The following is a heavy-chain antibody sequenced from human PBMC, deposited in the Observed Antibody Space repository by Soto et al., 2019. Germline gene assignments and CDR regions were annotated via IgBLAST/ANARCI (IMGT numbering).Heavy chain of an antibody. CDR1: GGSISSYY. CDR2: IYYSGST. J-gene: IGHJ6*02. D-gene: IGHD5-12*01. Sequence: SETLSLTCTVSGGSISSYYWSWIRQPPGKGLEWIGYIYYSGSTNYNPSLKSRVTISVDTSKNQFSLKLSSVTAADTAVYYCARDLRYSGYDRDLNYYYYYGMDVWGQGTTVTVSS. V-gene: IGHV4-59*01. CDR3: ARDLRYSGYDRDLNYYYYYGMDV.